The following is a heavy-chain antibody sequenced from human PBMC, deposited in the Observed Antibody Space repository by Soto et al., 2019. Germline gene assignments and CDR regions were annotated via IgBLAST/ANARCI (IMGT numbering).Heavy chain of an antibody. Sequence: GASVKVSCKASGYTFTSYDINWVRQATGQGLEWMGWMNPNNGNTNYAQKLQGRDTMTRDTSTSTAYMELRSLRSDDTAVYYCAREVTMVRGADAFDIWGQGTMVTVSS. J-gene: IGHJ3*02. CDR3: AREVTMVRGADAFDI. D-gene: IGHD3-10*01. CDR2: MNPNNGNT. V-gene: IGHV1-8*01. CDR1: GYTFTSYD.